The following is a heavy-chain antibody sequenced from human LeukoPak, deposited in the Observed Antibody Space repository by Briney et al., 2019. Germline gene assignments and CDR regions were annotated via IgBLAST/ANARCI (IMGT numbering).Heavy chain of an antibody. D-gene: IGHD2-2*01. Sequence: SVTVSCMASGGTFSSCAISWVRQAPGQGLEWMGGIIPIFGTANYAQKFQGRVTITADESTSTAYMELSSLRSEDTAVYYCARGHCSSTSPCGTLGYWGQGTLVTVSS. J-gene: IGHJ4*02. V-gene: IGHV1-69*13. CDR1: GGTFSSCA. CDR2: IIPIFGTA. CDR3: ARGHCSSTSPCGTLGY.